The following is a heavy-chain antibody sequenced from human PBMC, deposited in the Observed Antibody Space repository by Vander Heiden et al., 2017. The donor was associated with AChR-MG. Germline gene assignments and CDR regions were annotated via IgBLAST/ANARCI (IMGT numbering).Heavy chain of an antibody. CDR2: ISYDGSKK. J-gene: IGHJ4*02. CDR1: GFTFSSYA. CDR3: ATGTGTTSDY. D-gene: IGHD1-7*01. Sequence: QVQLVESGGGVVQPGRSLRLSCAASGFTFSSYAMHWVRQAPGKGLEWVAVISYDGSKKYYADSVKGRFTISRDNSKNTLYLKMNSLRAEDTAVYYCATGTGTTSDYWGQGTLVTVSS. V-gene: IGHV3-30-3*01.